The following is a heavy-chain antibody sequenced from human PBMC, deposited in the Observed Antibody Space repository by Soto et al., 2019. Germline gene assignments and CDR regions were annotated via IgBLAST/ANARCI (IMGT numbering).Heavy chain of an antibody. CDR1: GGYISSGGHY. Sequence: TLSLTCTVSGGYISSGGHYWSWIRQNPGKGLEWIGYIYYSGSTYYNPSLKSRVSIPVDTSKNQFSLKLRPVIAADTAVYYCATTSYYGSGSYGLDYWGQGTLVTVSS. CDR3: ATTSYYGSGSYGLDY. CDR2: IYYSGST. D-gene: IGHD3-10*01. V-gene: IGHV4-31*03. J-gene: IGHJ4*02.